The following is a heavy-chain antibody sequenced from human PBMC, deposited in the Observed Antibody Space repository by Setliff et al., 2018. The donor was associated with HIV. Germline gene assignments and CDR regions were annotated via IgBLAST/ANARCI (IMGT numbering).Heavy chain of an antibody. CDR2: IDSSGTT. CDR1: GGSFGVYR. D-gene: IGHD3-9*01. V-gene: IGHV4-4*07. CDR3: ARLRYSVFDY. J-gene: IGHJ4*01. Sequence: SETLSLTCTISGGSFGVYRWSWIRQSAGRGLEWIGRIDSSGTTDYKPSLKSRVTISVDTSKNQFSLKLSSVTAADTAVYYCARLRYSVFDYWGHGTLVTVSS.